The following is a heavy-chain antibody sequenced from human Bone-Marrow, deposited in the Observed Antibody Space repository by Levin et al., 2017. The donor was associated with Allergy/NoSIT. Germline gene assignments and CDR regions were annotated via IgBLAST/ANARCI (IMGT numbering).Heavy chain of an antibody. Sequence: GGSLRLSCAASGFTFSSYAMHWVRQAPGKGLEWVAVISYDGSNKYYADSVKGRFTISRDNSKNTLYLQMNSLRAEDTAVYYCARDPCKFWLRSAYFDYWGQGTLVTVSS. V-gene: IGHV3-30*04. J-gene: IGHJ4*02. CDR2: ISYDGSNK. D-gene: IGHD5-12*01. CDR3: ARDPCKFWLRSAYFDY. CDR1: GFTFSSYA.